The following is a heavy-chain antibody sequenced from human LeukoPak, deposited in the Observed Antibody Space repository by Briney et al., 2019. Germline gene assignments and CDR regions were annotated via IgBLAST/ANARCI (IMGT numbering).Heavy chain of an antibody. D-gene: IGHD3-10*01. CDR3: ARGSGVHV. CDR1: GFVFSSCW. Sequence: GGSLRLSCAASGFVFSSCWMIWVRQAPGKGLEWVASIGKDGSEKSYVDSVKGRFTISRDNANNSLFLQMNNLGVDDTGVYYCARGSGVHVWGQGTLVLVSS. J-gene: IGHJ4*02. V-gene: IGHV3-7*03. CDR2: IGKDGSEK.